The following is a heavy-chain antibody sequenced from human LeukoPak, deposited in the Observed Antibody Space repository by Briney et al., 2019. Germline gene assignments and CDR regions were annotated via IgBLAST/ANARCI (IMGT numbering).Heavy chain of an antibody. CDR3: ARGSGSYYVPYFDY. CDR2: MNPNSGNT. V-gene: IGHV1-8*01. Sequence: ASVKVSCKASGYTFTSYDINWVRQATGQGLEWMGWMNPNSGNTGYAQKFQGRVTMTRNTSISTAYMELSSLRSEDTAVYYCARGSGSYYVPYFDYWGQGTLVTVSS. J-gene: IGHJ4*02. CDR1: GYTFTSYD. D-gene: IGHD1-26*01.